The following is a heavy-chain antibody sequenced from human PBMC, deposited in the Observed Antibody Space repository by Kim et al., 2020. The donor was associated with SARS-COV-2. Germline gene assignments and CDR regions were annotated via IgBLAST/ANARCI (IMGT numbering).Heavy chain of an antibody. D-gene: IGHD4-17*01. CDR2: VDYSGNT. J-gene: IGHJ4*02. V-gene: IGHV4-30-4*01. CDR1: GYSTSGCDYY. Sequence: SETLSLTCAVSGYSTSGCDYYWSWIRQPPGKGLEWIGYVDYSGNTDYNPSLRSRVIMSFDTSKNHFSLKLTSVTAADTAVYFCAREGPNGDIDHWGQGTLVNVSS. CDR3: AREGPNGDIDH.